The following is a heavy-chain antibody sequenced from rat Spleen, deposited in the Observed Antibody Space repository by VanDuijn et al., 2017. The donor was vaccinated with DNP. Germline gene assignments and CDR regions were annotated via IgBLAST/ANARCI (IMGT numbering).Heavy chain of an antibody. CDR3: TKDAFDY. CDR1: GFPFSDYF. J-gene: IGHJ2*01. V-gene: IGHV5-20*01. Sequence: EVQLVESGGGLVQPGRSLKVSCAASGFPFSDYFMAWVRQAPNKGLEWVASISASGGSTSYRDSVKGRFTISRDNAKSILYLQMESLRSEDTATYYCTKDAFDYWGQGVMVTVSS. CDR2: ISASGGST.